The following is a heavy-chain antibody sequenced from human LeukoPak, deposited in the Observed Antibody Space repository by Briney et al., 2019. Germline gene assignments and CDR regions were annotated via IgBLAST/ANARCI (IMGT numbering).Heavy chain of an antibody. CDR1: GGSISSYY. CDR3: ARDSSTWRGFDC. CDR2: IYYSGST. D-gene: IGHD6-13*01. Sequence: SETLSLTCTVSGGSISSYYWSWIRQPPGKGLEWIGYIYYSGSTNYNPSLKSRVTISVDTSKNQFSLKLSSVTAADTAVYYCARDSSTWRGFDCWGQGTLVTVSS. V-gene: IGHV4-59*01. J-gene: IGHJ4*02.